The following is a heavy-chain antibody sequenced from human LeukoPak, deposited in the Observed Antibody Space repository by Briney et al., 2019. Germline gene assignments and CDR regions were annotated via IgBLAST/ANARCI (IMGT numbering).Heavy chain of an antibody. J-gene: IGHJ4*02. Sequence: SQTLSLTCAISGDSVSSNSASWNWIRPSPSRGLEWLGRTYYRSKWYYDYAASVKSRITINPDTTKNQFSLQLNSVTPEDTAVYYCSRGSAFDCWGQGTLVTVSS. D-gene: IGHD6-6*01. CDR2: TYYRSKWYY. CDR3: SRGSAFDC. V-gene: IGHV6-1*01. CDR1: GDSVSSNSAS.